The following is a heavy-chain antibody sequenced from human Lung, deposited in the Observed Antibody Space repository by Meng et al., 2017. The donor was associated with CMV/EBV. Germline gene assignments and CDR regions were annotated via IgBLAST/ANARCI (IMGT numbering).Heavy chain of an antibody. V-gene: IGHV4-59*01. Sequence: GSLRLSCAVSGGSFSHNYWSWIRQPPGKGLEWIGYIYYSGSTNYNPSLKSRVTTSVDTSKNQFSLKLSSVTAADTAVYYCARDAMVRGVVHLGGGMDVWGQGTTVTVSS. D-gene: IGHD3-10*01. J-gene: IGHJ6*02. CDR1: GGSFSHNY. CDR3: ARDAMVRGVVHLGGGMDV. CDR2: IYYSGST.